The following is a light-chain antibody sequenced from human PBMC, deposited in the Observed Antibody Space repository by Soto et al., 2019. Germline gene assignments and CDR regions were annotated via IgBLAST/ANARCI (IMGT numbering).Light chain of an antibody. V-gene: IGKV3-20*01. Sequence: IVLTQSPGTLSLSPGERATLSCRASQSVSSSYLAWYQQKPGQAPRLLIYGASSRATGIPDKFSGSGSGTDLTLTISRLEPEDFAVYYCQQYGSSVTFGQGTRLEIK. CDR2: GAS. J-gene: IGKJ5*01. CDR3: QQYGSSVT. CDR1: QSVSSSY.